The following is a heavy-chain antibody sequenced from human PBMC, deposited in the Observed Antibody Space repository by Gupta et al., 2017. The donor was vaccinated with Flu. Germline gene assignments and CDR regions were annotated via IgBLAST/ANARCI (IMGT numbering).Heavy chain of an antibody. D-gene: IGHD5-18*01. CDR1: GFTVSSNY. Sequence: EVQLVESGGGLVQPGGSLRLSCAASGFTVSSNYMSWARQAPGKGLEWVSVIYSGGSTYYADSVKGRFTISRDNSKNTLYLQMNSLRAEDTAVYYCEREPRTAMVRENDYWGQGTLVTVSA. CDR3: EREPRTAMVRENDY. CDR2: IYSGGST. V-gene: IGHV3-66*02. J-gene: IGHJ4*02.